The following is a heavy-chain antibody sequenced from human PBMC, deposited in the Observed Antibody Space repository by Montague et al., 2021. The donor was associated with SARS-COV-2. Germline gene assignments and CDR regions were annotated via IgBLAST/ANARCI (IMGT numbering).Heavy chain of an antibody. CDR1: GFTFSSYE. Sequence: SLRLSCAASGFTFSSYEMNWVRQAPGKGLEWVSYISSSGSTIYYADSVKGRFTISRDNAKNSLYPQMNSLRAEDTAVYYCARDIAAAGTSFDYWGQGTLVTVSS. CDR3: ARDIAAAGTSFDY. J-gene: IGHJ4*02. CDR2: ISSSGSTI. V-gene: IGHV3-48*03. D-gene: IGHD6-13*01.